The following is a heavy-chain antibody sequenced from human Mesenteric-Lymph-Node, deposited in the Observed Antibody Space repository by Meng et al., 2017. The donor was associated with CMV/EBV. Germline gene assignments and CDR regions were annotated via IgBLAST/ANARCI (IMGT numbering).Heavy chain of an antibody. CDR2: IRSRPYGGTP. J-gene: IGHJ4*02. V-gene: IGHV3-49*04. CDR1: GFPFGDYA. CDR3: TGTQQPSTERTGY. D-gene: IGHD1-1*01. Sequence: GESLKISCTTSGFPFGDYAMSWVRQAPGKGLEWVGFIRSRPYGGTPEYAASVKGRFAISRDDSKSIAYLQMSSLQTDDTAVYYCTGTQQPSTERTGYWGQGTLVTVSS.